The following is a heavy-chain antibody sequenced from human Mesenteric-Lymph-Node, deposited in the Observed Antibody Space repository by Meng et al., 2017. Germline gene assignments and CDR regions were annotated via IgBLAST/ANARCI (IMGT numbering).Heavy chain of an antibody. CDR2: IYHSGST. D-gene: IGHD3-22*01. V-gene: IGHV4-38-2*02. J-gene: IGHJ4*02. Sequence: SETLSLTCTVSGYSISSGYYWGWIRQPPGKGLEWIGSIYHSGSTYYNPSLKSRVTISVDTSKNQFSLKLSSVTAADTAVYYCATGRNRGDSSGYFDYWGQGTLVTVSS. CDR3: ATGRNRGDSSGYFDY. CDR1: GYSISSGYY.